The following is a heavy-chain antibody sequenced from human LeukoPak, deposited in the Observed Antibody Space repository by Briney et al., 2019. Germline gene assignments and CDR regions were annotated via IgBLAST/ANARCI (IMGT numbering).Heavy chain of an antibody. CDR2: INHSGST. CDR1: GGSFSGYY. D-gene: IGHD6-6*01. J-gene: IGHJ4*02. Sequence: SETLSLTCAVYGGSFSGYYWSWIRQPPGKGLEWIGEINHSGSTKDNPSLKSRVTISVDTSKNQFSLRLSSVTAADTAVYYCARDLGIAARPDYWGQGTLVTVSS. V-gene: IGHV4-34*01. CDR3: ARDLGIAARPDY.